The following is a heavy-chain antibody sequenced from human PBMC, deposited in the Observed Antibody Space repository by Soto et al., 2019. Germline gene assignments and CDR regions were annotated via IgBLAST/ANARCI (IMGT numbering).Heavy chain of an antibody. CDR3: ARQEGIAVADNNDAFDI. CDR1: GGSISSYY. Sequence: QVQLQESGPGLVKPSETLSLTCTVSGGSISSYYWSWIRQPPGKGLEWIGYIYYSGSTNYNPSLKRRVTMSLDTSNTQCSLKLSSVTDADTAVYYCARQEGIAVADNNDAFDIWGKGTMVTVSS. CDR2: IYYSGST. D-gene: IGHD6-19*01. V-gene: IGHV4-59*08. J-gene: IGHJ3*02.